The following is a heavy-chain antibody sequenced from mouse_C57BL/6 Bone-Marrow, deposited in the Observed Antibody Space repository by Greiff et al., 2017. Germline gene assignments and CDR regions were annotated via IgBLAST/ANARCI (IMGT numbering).Heavy chain of an antibody. Sequence: EVQVVESGGDLVKPGGSLKLSCAASGFTFSSYGMSWVRQTPDNRLEWVAAISSGGSYTYYPDSVKGRFTFSTDNAKNTTYEQMSSLRAEDTAMYYCARPMDYWGQGTSVTVSS. CDR2: ISSGGSYT. CDR3: ARPMDY. V-gene: IGHV5-6*01. CDR1: GFTFSSYG. J-gene: IGHJ4*01.